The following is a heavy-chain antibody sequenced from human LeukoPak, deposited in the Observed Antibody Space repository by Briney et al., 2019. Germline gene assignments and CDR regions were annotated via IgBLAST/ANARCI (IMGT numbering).Heavy chain of an antibody. CDR2: IKSKTDGGTT. J-gene: IGHJ4*02. Sequence: GGSLRLSCAASGFTFSNAWMSWVRQAPGKGLEWVCRIKSKTDGGTTDYTAPVKGRFTISRDDSENTLYLQMTSLQTEDTVVYYCTTISASVVGESFDFWGQGPLVTVSS. D-gene: IGHD2-15*01. CDR1: GFTFSNAW. V-gene: IGHV3-15*01. CDR3: TTISASVVGESFDF.